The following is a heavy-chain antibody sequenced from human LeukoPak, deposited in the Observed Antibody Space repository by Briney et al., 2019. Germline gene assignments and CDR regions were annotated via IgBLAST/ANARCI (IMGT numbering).Heavy chain of an antibody. CDR2: ISYDGSNK. V-gene: IGHV3-30-3*01. J-gene: IGHJ6*02. Sequence: PGRSLRLSCAASGFTFSSYAMHWVRQAPGKGLEWVAVISYDGSNKYYADSVKGRFTISRDNSKNTLYLQMNSLRAEDTAVYYCARDLGGKSSSWYLTGYYYYGMDVWGQGTTVTVSS. CDR1: GFTFSSYA. D-gene: IGHD6-13*01. CDR3: ARDLGGKSSSWYLTGYYYYGMDV.